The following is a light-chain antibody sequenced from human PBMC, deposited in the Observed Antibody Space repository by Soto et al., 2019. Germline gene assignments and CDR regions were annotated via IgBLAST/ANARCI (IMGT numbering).Light chain of an antibody. CDR3: SAWDATLNGQV. J-gene: IGLJ2*01. V-gene: IGLV1-44*01. Sequence: QSVLAQPPSASGTPGQRVTISCSGSSSNIGGNTVSWYQQLPGTAPKLLIYSNNQRPSGVPDRFSGSKTGTSASPAISGLQSADEAAEYCSAWDATLNGQVFGGGTKLTVL. CDR2: SNN. CDR1: SSNIGGNT.